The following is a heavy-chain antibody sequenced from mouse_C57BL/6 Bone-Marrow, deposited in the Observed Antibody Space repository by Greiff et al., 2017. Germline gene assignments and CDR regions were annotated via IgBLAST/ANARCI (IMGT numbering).Heavy chain of an antibody. V-gene: IGHV1-85*01. Sequence: QVQLQQSGPELVKPGASVKLSCKASGYTFTSYDINWVKQRPGPGLEWIGWIYPRDGSTKYNEKFKGKATLTVDTSSSTAYMELHSLTSEDSAVYFCARDYGSSYWYVDVWGTGTTVTVSS. D-gene: IGHD1-1*01. CDR3: ARDYGSSYWYVDV. CDR2: IYPRDGST. J-gene: IGHJ1*03. CDR1: GYTFTSYD.